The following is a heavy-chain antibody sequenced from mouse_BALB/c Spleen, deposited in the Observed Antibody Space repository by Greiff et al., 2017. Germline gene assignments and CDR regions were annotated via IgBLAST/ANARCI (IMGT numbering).Heavy chain of an antibody. CDR1: GYSITSDYA. D-gene: IGHD2-3*01. Sequence: EVQLQESGPGLVKPSQSLSLTCTVTGYSITSDYAWNWIRQFPGNKLEWMGYISYSGSTSYNPSLKSRISITRDTSKNQFFLQLNSVTTEDTATYYCARDGYYADFDYWGQGTTLTVSS. CDR3: ARDGYYADFDY. J-gene: IGHJ2*01. V-gene: IGHV3-2*02. CDR2: ISYSGST.